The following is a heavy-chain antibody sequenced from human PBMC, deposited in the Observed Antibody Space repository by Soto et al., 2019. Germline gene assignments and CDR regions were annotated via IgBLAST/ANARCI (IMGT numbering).Heavy chain of an antibody. CDR2: IFHGGNT. Sequence: HVQLQESGPGLVKPSGTLSLTCTVSGGYIGTSDWWNWLRQPPGKTLEWIGEIFHGGNTNYNSSFRGRVAISVDKSKSQFSLNLNSVTAADTAVYYCARANLRSGWTFDYWGQGALVTVSS. J-gene: IGHJ4*02. D-gene: IGHD6-19*01. V-gene: IGHV4-4*02. CDR3: ARANLRSGWTFDY. CDR1: GGYIGTSDW.